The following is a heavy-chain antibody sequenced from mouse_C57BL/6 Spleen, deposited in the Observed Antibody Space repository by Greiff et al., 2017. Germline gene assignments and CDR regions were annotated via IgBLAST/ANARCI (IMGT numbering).Heavy chain of an antibody. CDR1: GFTFSDYG. CDR2: ISSGSSTI. V-gene: IGHV5-17*01. CDR3: ARQFITTVVATRWYFDV. D-gene: IGHD1-1*01. Sequence: EVQVVESGGGLVKPGGSLKLSCAASGFTFSDYGMHWVRQAPEKGLEWVAYISSGSSTIYYADTMKGRFTISRDNAKNTLFLQMTSLRSEDTAMYYCARQFITTVVATRWYFDVWGTGTTVTVSS. J-gene: IGHJ1*03.